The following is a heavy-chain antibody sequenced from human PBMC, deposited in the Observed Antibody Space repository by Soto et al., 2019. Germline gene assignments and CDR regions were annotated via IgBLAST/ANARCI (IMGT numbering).Heavy chain of an antibody. CDR1: GGSISSGGYY. J-gene: IGHJ4*02. V-gene: IGHV4-31*03. D-gene: IGHD3-22*01. Sequence: PSETLSLTCTVSGGSISSGGYYWSWIRQHPGKGLEWIGYIYYSGSTYYNPSLKSRVTISVDTSKNQFSLKLSSVTAADTAVYYCARARRWYYDSSGYSVFDYWGQGTLVTVSS. CDR3: ARARRWYYDSSGYSVFDY. CDR2: IYYSGST.